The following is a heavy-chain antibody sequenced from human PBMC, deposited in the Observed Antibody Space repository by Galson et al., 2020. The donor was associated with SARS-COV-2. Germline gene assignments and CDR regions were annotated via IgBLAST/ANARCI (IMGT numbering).Heavy chain of an antibody. CDR2: IKSKADGGTI. D-gene: IGHD3-10*01. CDR1: GFSFNNAW. V-gene: IGHV3-15*01. CDR3: TTDSGSSTLDDPVDY. J-gene: IGHJ4*02. Sequence: GESLKISCVASGFSFNNAWMSWVRQAPGKGLEWVGRIKSKADGGTIDYAAPVKGRFTLSRDDSRNTLFLQMNSLKTEDTAMYYCTTDSGSSTLDDPVDYWGQGTLVTVSS.